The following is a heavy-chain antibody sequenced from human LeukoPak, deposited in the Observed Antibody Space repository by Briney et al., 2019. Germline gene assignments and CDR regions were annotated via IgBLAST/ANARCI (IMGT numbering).Heavy chain of an antibody. Sequence: RPGGSVRLSCGASGFTVGTNCVNWVRQAPGKGLMWVSVICSGGTTYYADSVKGRFTVSTDSSKNMLYLQMNSLRPEDTAVYYCARDSPRTGGGGSHFDYWGQGTLVTASS. J-gene: IGHJ4*02. V-gene: IGHV3-66*01. CDR3: ARDSPRTGGGGSHFDY. CDR1: GFTVGTNC. D-gene: IGHD1-1*01. CDR2: ICSGGTT.